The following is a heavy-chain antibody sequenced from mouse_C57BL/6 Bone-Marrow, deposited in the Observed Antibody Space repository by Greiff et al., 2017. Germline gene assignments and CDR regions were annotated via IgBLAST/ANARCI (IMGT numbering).Heavy chain of an antibody. J-gene: IGHJ4*01. CDR1: GFTFSSYG. D-gene: IGHD1-1*01. CDR2: ISSGGSYT. CDR3: ARHLYGYDAMDY. Sequence: EVQLVESGGDLVKPGGSLKLSCAASGFTFSSYGMSWVRQTPDKRLEWVATISSGGSYTYYPASVKGRFTISRDNAKNTLYLQMISLKSEDTAMYYCARHLYGYDAMDYWGQGTSVTGSS. V-gene: IGHV5-6*01.